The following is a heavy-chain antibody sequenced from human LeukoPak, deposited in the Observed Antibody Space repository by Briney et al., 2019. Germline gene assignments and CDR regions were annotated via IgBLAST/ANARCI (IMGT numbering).Heavy chain of an antibody. CDR1: GFAFSSYN. D-gene: IGHD5-12*01. J-gene: IGHJ4*02. CDR3: ARAGLYSGSGLDY. Sequence: GGSLRLSCAVSGFAFSSYNMNWVRQSPGKGLEWVSSISSGSGCMYYADSVKGRFTISRDNAKNSLYLEMSSLRAEDTAVYYCARAGLYSGSGLDYWGQGTLVTVSS. CDR2: ISSGSGCM. V-gene: IGHV3-21*01.